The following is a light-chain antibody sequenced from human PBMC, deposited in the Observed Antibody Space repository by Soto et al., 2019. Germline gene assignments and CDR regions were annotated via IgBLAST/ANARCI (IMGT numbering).Light chain of an antibody. V-gene: IGKV3-11*01. J-gene: IGKJ5*01. CDR2: DAS. Sequence: EIVLTQSPATLSLSPGDIATLSCRASQSVSSYLAWYQQKPGQAPRLLIYDASNRATGIPARFSGSGSGTDFTLTISSLEPEDFAVYYCQQRSNWPGITLGQGTRLEIK. CDR3: QQRSNWPGIT. CDR1: QSVSSY.